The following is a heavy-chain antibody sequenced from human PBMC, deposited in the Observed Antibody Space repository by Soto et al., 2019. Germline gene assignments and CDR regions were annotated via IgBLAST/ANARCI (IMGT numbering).Heavy chain of an antibody. CDR1: GYTFTSYA. D-gene: IGHD2-8*01. CDR3: ARGIVLMVYAISWFDP. Sequence: ASVKVSCKASGYTFTSYAMHWVRQAPGQRLEWMGWINAGNGNTKYPQKFQGRVTITRDTSASTAYMELSSLRSEDTAVYYCARGIVLMVYAISWFDPWGQGTLVTVSS. J-gene: IGHJ5*02. CDR2: INAGNGNT. V-gene: IGHV1-3*01.